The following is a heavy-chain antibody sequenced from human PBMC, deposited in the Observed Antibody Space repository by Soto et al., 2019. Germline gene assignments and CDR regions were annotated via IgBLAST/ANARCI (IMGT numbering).Heavy chain of an antibody. CDR3: TKRAQREKAEAFLDY. CDR1: GFTFSSYS. D-gene: IGHD2-15*01. CDR2: ISGSVGST. J-gene: IGHJ4*02. Sequence: PGWFLSLSCAASGFTFSSYSMSWVRQAPGKGLEWVSGISGSVGSTWYADSVKGRFTISRDNSKKTLYVQMNRLRAEDTAVYYWTKRAQREKAEAFLDYWGQGTRGT. V-gene: IGHV3-23*01.